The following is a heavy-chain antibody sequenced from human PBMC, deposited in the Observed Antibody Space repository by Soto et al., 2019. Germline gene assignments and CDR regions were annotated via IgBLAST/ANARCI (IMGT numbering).Heavy chain of an antibody. Sequence: RLSCAASGFTFSSYSMNWVRQAPGKGLEWVSYISSSSSTIYYADSVKGRFTISRDNAKNSLYLQMNSLRDEDTAVYYCARDLVLVGDTGYYGMDVWGQGTTVTVSS. CDR1: GFTFSSYS. J-gene: IGHJ6*02. CDR2: ISSSSSTI. CDR3: ARDLVLVGDTGYYGMDV. D-gene: IGHD1-26*01. V-gene: IGHV3-48*02.